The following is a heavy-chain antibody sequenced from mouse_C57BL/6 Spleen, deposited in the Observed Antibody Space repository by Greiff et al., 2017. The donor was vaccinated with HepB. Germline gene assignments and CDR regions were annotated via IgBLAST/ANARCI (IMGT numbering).Heavy chain of an antibody. V-gene: IGHV10-1*01. D-gene: IGHD1-1*01. Sequence: EVKLEESGGGLVQPKGSLKLSCAASGFSFNTYAMNWVRQAPGKGLEWVARIRSKSNNYATYYADSVKDRFTISRDDSESMLYLQMNNLKTEDTAMYYGVRHREYYGPYWYFDVWGTGTTVTVSS. CDR1: GFSFNTYA. CDR3: VRHREYYGPYWYFDV. CDR2: IRSKSNNYAT. J-gene: IGHJ1*03.